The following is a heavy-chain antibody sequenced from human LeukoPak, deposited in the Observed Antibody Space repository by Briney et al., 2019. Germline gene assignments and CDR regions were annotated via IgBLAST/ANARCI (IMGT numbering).Heavy chain of an antibody. V-gene: IGHV4-61*02. CDR2: INTSGRT. CDR1: GGSISSGSYY. J-gene: IGHJ5*02. CDR3: ARGGYYGSGNDFRFDP. D-gene: IGHD3-10*01. Sequence: PSETLSLTCTVSGGSISSGSYYWSWIRRPAVKGLEWIGRINTSGRTNYNPSLKSRVTISVDTSKNQFSLKLSSVTPADTVVYYCARGGYYGSGNDFRFDPWGQGTLVTVSS.